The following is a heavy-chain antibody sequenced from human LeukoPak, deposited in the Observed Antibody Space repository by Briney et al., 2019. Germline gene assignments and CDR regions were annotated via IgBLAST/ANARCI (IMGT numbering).Heavy chain of an antibody. Sequence: GGSLRLSCAASGFTFRNYGMHWVRQAPGKGLEWVAFISNDGSNKYYADSVKGRFTISRDNSKNTLYLQVNSLRAEDTAVYYCAKDHYYNNSGYYYVGPFGYWGQGTLVTVSS. V-gene: IGHV3-30*18. CDR2: ISNDGSNK. CDR1: GFTFRNYG. J-gene: IGHJ4*02. D-gene: IGHD3-22*01. CDR3: AKDHYYNNSGYYYVGPFGY.